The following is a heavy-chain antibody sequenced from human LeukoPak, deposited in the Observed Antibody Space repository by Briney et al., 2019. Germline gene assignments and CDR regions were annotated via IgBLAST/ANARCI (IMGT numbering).Heavy chain of an antibody. J-gene: IGHJ4*02. CDR2: INSDGSST. D-gene: IGHD3-22*01. CDR3: AKLFKPFMIVVGAFDY. V-gene: IGHV3-74*01. Sequence: PGGSLRLSCAASGFTFSSHWMHWVRQAPGKGLVWVSRINSDGSSTYYADSVKGRFTISRDNSKNTLYLQMNSLRAEDTAVYYCAKLFKPFMIVVGAFDYWGQGTLVTVSS. CDR1: GFTFSSHW.